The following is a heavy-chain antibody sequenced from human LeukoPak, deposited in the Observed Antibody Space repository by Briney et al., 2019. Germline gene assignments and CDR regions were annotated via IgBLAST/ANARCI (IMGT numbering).Heavy chain of an antibody. CDR1: GYTFTDYY. CDR3: ARLEGTGYRGGWFDP. CDR2: ITPNSGGT. D-gene: IGHD3-9*01. Sequence: GSVKVSCKASGYTFTDYYIHWVRQAPGQGLEWMGWITPNSGGTNYAQKFQGRVTMTRDTSISTASLELRSLTSDDTAVYYCARLEGTGYRGGWFDPWGQGSLVTVSS. V-gene: IGHV1-2*02. J-gene: IGHJ5*02.